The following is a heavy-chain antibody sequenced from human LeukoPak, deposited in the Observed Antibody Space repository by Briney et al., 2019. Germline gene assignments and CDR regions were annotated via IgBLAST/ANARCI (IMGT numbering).Heavy chain of an antibody. CDR2: ISAYNGNT. V-gene: IGHV1-18*01. CDR1: GYTFTSYG. Sequence: ASVKVSCKASGYTFTSYGISWVRQAPGQGLEWMGGISAYNGNTNYAQKLQGRGTMTTDTYTSTAYMEMRSLRSDETAVYYCARDGNYYYDSSGVPPGDYWGQGTLVTVSS. D-gene: IGHD3-22*01. J-gene: IGHJ4*02. CDR3: ARDGNYYYDSSGVPPGDY.